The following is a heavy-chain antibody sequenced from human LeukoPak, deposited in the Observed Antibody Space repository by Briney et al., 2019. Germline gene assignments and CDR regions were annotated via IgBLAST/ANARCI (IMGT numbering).Heavy chain of an antibody. CDR1: GYSISSGYY. Sequence: SETLSLTCTVSGYSISSGYYWGWIRQPPGKGLEWIGSIYHSGSTYYNPSLKSRVTISIDTSKNQFSLKLSSVTAADTAVYYCARDDFWSGKNWFDPWGQGTLVTVSS. CDR3: ARDDFWSGKNWFDP. V-gene: IGHV4-38-2*02. J-gene: IGHJ5*02. D-gene: IGHD3-3*01. CDR2: IYHSGST.